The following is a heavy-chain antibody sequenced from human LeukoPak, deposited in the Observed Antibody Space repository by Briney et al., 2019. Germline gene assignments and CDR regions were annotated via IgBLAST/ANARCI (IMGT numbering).Heavy chain of an antibody. V-gene: IGHV4-39*01. J-gene: IGHJ4*02. D-gene: IGHD5-18*01. CDR3: ARLPLWFRSTDY. Sequence: SETLSLTCTVSVVSISTSSYYCGWIRQPPGEGLGWIGTVHYTVSTYYKPSLKSRVTISIDTSRNQFSLNLRSVTAPETAMYHCARLPLWFRSTDYWGQGTLVTVS. CDR1: VVSISTSSYY. CDR2: VHYTVST.